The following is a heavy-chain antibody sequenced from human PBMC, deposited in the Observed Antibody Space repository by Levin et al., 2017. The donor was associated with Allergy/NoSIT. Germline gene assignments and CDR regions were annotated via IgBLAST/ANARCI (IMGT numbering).Heavy chain of an antibody. V-gene: IGHV4-34*01. D-gene: IGHD6-6*01. CDR2: INHSGST. CDR1: GGSFSGYY. CDR3: ARKVEQLDGFDP. J-gene: IGHJ5*02. Sequence: SETLSLTCAVYGGSFSGYYWSWIRQPPGKGLEWIGEINHSGSTNYNPSLKSRVTISVDTSKNQFSLKLSSVTAADTAVYYCARKVEQLDGFDPWGQGTLVTVSS.